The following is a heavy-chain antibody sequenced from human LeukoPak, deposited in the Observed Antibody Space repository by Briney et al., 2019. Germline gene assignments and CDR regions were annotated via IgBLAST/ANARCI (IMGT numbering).Heavy chain of an antibody. J-gene: IGHJ4*02. CDR1: GFTFSSYW. Sequence: PGGSLRLSCAASGFTFSSYWMSWVRQAPGKGLEWVSAISGSGSSTYYADSVKGRFTISRDNSMNTLSLHLNSLRAEDTAVYYCARAPWYYDSSGYYWSGKFDYWGQGTLVTVSS. CDR3: ARAPWYYDSSGYYWSGKFDY. V-gene: IGHV3-23*01. D-gene: IGHD3-22*01. CDR2: ISGSGSST.